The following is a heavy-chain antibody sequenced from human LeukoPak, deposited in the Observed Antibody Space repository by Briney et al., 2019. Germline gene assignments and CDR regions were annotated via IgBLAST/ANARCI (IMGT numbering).Heavy chain of an antibody. J-gene: IGHJ4*02. CDR1: GGSVSSETYC. V-gene: IGHV4-61*03. CDR3: ARAYLSGSYPDC. Sequence: PSETLSLTCTVSGGSVSSETYCWTWIRQPPGKGLEWIGYICYTGSTNYYPSLTSRVTISVDTSKNHFSLKLSSVTAADTAVYYCARAYLSGSYPDCWGQGILVTVSS. D-gene: IGHD3-10*01. CDR2: ICYTGST.